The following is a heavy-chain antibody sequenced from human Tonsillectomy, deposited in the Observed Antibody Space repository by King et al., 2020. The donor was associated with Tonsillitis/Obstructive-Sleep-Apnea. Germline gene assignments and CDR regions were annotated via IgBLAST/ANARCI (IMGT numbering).Heavy chain of an antibody. V-gene: IGHV3-23*04. J-gene: IGHJ6*02. D-gene: IGHD6-25*01. CDR2: ISGSGGST. CDR3: AKDRDRGYCPYYYYYGMDV. CDR1: GFTFSSYA. Sequence: VQLVESGGGLVQPGGSLRLSCAASGFTFSSYAMSWVRQAPGKGLEWVSAISGSGGSTYYADSVKGRFTISRDNSKNTLYLQMYSLRAEDTAVYYCAKDRDRGYCPYYYYYGMDVWGQGTTVTVSS.